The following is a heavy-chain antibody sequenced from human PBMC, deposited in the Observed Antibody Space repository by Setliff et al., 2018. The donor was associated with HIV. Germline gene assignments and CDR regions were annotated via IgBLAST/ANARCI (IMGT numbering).Heavy chain of an antibody. CDR1: GGSISSYY. Sequence: SETLSLTCIVSGGSISSYYWSWIRQPPGKGLEWIGYIYYSGSTNYNPSLKNRVTISIDTSKKQFSLNLSSVTAADTAVYYCARDAGGSVGNYYFDYWGQGTLVTVSA. D-gene: IGHD2-15*01. V-gene: IGHV4-59*01. J-gene: IGHJ4*02. CDR3: ARDAGGSVGNYYFDY. CDR2: IYYSGST.